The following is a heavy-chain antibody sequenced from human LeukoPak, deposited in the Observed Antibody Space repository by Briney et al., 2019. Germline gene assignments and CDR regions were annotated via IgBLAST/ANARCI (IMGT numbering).Heavy chain of an antibody. CDR1: GFTFSDYY. Sequence: GGSLRLSCAASGFTFSDYYMSWIRQAPGKGLEWVSYISSSSSYTNYADSVKGRFTISRENAKNSLYLQMNSLRAEDTAVYYCARAGSTSSLDPWGQGTLVTVSS. D-gene: IGHD2-2*01. CDR2: ISSSSSYT. J-gene: IGHJ5*02. CDR3: ARAGSTSSLDP. V-gene: IGHV3-11*06.